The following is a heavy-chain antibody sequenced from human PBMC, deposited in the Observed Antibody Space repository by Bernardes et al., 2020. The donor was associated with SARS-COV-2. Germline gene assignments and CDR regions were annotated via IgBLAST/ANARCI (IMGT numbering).Heavy chain of an antibody. D-gene: IGHD6-13*01. CDR3: ARLRIAAAGPTLYYYYGMDV. J-gene: IGHJ6*02. CDR2: IDWDDDK. CDR1: GFSLSTSGMC. Sequence: SGPTLVKPTQTLTLTCTFSGFSLSTSGMCVSWIRQPPGKALEWLARIDWDDDKYYSTSLKTRLTISKDTSKNQVVLTMTNMDPVDTATYYCARLRIAAAGPTLYYYYGMDVWGQGTTVTVSS. V-gene: IGHV2-70*11.